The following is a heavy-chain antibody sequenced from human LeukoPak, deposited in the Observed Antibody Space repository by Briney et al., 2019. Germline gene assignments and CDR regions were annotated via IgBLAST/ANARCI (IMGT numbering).Heavy chain of an antibody. CDR3: ARKISKDAFDI. J-gene: IGHJ3*02. Sequence: SETLSLTCTVSGGSISSGGYYWSWIRQHPGKGLELIGYIYYSGSTYYNPSLKSRVTISVDTSKNQFSLKLSSVTAADTAVYYCARKISKDAFDIWGQGTMVTVSS. CDR1: GGSISSGGYY. CDR2: IYYSGST. V-gene: IGHV4-31*03.